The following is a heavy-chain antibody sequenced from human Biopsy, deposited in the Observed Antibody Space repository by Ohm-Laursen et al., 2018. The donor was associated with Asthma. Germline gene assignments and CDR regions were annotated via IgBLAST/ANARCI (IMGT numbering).Heavy chain of an antibody. CDR3: ARCQVGYSSGWSLLLKKIYYSGMDV. D-gene: IGHD6-19*01. CDR1: GGTFSNFA. CDR2: IMTVFGTT. Sequence: ASVKVSCKAPGGTFSNFAISWVRQAPGQGLEWLGGIMTVFGTTNYAQEFQGRVTITADESSSTAYMEVTSLRSEDTAIYYCARCQVGYSSGWSLLLKKIYYSGMDVWGQGTAVTVSS. V-gene: IGHV1-69*13. J-gene: IGHJ6*02.